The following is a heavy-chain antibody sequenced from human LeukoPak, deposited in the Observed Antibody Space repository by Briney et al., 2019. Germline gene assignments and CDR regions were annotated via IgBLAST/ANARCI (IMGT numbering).Heavy chain of an antibody. D-gene: IGHD4-11*01. J-gene: IGHJ3*02. V-gene: IGHV4-39*01. CDR3: ASLTTTVRAFDI. Sequence: SETLSLTCTVSGGSISSSSYYWGWIRQPPGKGLEWIGSIYYSGSTYYNPSLKSRVTISVDTSKNQFSLKLSSVTAADAAVYYCASLTTTVRAFDIWGQGTMVTVPS. CDR2: IYYSGST. CDR1: GGSISSSSYY.